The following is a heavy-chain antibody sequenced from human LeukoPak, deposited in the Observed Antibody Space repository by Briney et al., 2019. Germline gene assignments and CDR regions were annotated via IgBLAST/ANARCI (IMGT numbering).Heavy chain of an antibody. CDR3: ARSIIGTRSKFDY. J-gene: IGHJ4*02. CDR1: GGSISSYY. V-gene: IGHV4-59*08. Sequence: PSETLSLTCTVSGGSISSYYWSWIRQPPGKGLEWIGYVYYSGSTNYNPSLKSRATISVDTSKNHFSLKLSSVTAADTAVYSCARSIIGTRSKFDYWGQGTLVTVSS. D-gene: IGHD1/OR15-1a*01. CDR2: VYYSGST.